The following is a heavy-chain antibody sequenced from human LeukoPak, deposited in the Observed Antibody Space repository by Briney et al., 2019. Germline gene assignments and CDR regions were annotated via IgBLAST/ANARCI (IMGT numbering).Heavy chain of an antibody. CDR2: IYTSGST. CDR3: ARDTATVTENWFDP. CDR1: GGSISSYY. V-gene: IGHV4-4*07. J-gene: IGHJ5*02. D-gene: IGHD4-11*01. Sequence: SETLSLTCTVSGGSISSYYWSWIRQPAGKGLEWIGRIYTSGSTNYNPSLKSRVTMSVDTSKNQFSLKLSSVTAADTAVYYCARDTATVTENWFDPWGQGTLVTVSS.